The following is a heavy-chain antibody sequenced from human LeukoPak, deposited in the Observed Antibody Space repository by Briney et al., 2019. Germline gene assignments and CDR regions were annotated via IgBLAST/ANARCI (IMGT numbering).Heavy chain of an antibody. CDR2: ISSSSSYI. V-gene: IGHV3-21*01. Sequence: GGSLRLSCAASGFTFSSYSMNWVRQAPGKGLEWVSSISSSSSYIYYADSVKGRFTISRDNAKNSLYLQMKSLRAEDTAVYYCASFVGGSGSRDYWGQGTLVTVSS. D-gene: IGHD3-10*01. J-gene: IGHJ4*02. CDR1: GFTFSSYS. CDR3: ASFVGGSGSRDY.